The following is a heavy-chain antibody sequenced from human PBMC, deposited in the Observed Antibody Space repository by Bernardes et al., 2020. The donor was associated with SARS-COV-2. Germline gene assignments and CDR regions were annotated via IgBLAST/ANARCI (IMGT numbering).Heavy chain of an antibody. J-gene: IGHJ4*02. Sequence: SVKVSCKASGGTFSSYAISWVRQAPGQGLEWMGRIIPILGIANYAQKFQGRVTITADKSTSTAYMELSSLRSEDTAVYYCARVDTGDYGSYDYWGQGTLVTVSS. CDR1: GGTFSSYA. CDR3: ARVDTGDYGSYDY. V-gene: IGHV1-69*04. CDR2: IIPILGIA. D-gene: IGHD4-17*01.